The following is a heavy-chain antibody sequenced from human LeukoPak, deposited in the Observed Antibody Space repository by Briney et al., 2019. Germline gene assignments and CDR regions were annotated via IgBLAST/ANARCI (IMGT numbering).Heavy chain of an antibody. J-gene: IGHJ3*02. CDR2: ISAYNGNT. V-gene: IGHV1-18*01. D-gene: IGHD6-19*01. CDR3: ARAAVARSAFDI. Sequence: ASVKVSCKAPGYTFTSYGISWVRQAPGQGLEWMGWISAYNGNTNYVQKLQGRVTMTTDTSTSTAYMELRSLRSDDTGVYYCARAAVARSAFDIWGQGTMVTVSS. CDR1: GYTFTSYG.